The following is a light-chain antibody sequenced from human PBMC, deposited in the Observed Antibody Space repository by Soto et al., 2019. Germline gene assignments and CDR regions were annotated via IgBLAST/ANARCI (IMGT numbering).Light chain of an antibody. V-gene: IGKV2-28*01. CDR2: LGS. CDR3: MQALQTPQVT. CDR1: QSLLHSNGYNY. J-gene: IGKJ3*01. Sequence: DIVMTQSPLSLPVTPGEPASISCRSSQSLLHSNGYNYLDWYLQKLGQSPQLLIYLGSNRASGVPDRFSGSGSGTDFTLKISRVEAEDVGVYYCMQALQTPQVTFGPGTKVDIK.